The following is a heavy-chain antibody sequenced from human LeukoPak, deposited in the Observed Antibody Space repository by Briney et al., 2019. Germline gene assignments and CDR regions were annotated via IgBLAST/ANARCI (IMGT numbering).Heavy chain of an antibody. Sequence: PSETLSLTCTVSGGSISSYYWSWIRQPPGKGLEWIGYIYYSGSTNYNPSLKSRVTISVDTSKNQFSLKLSSVTAADTAVYYCAASARYYYGSGSYSQRFDPWGQGTLVTVSS. V-gene: IGHV4-59*08. CDR3: AASARYYYGSGSYSQRFDP. D-gene: IGHD3-10*01. CDR2: IYYSGST. CDR1: GGSISSYY. J-gene: IGHJ5*02.